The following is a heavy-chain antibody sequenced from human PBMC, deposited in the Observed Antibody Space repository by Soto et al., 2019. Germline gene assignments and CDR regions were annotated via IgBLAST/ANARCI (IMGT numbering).Heavy chain of an antibody. CDR1: GFTFSSYS. J-gene: IGHJ4*02. V-gene: IGHV3-21*01. Sequence: PGGSLRLSCAASGFTFSSYSMNWVRQAPGKGLEWVSSISSSSTYTHYADSVKGRFTISRDNAKNSLYLQVNSLRAEDTAVYYCASTDILTGSSSAFDYWGQGTLVTVSS. CDR3: ASTDILTGSSSAFDY. D-gene: IGHD3-9*01. CDR2: ISSSSTYT.